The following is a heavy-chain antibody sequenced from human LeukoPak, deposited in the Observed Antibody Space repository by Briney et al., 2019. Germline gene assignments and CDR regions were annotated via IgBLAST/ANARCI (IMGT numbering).Heavy chain of an antibody. J-gene: IGHJ4*02. CDR3: ARGPNSNWSGLDF. V-gene: IGHV3-74*01. Sequence: GGSLRLSCTASGFFFSGHWMHWARQLPGKGLVWVSRISPTGSTTSYADSVKGRFTVSRDNAKNTLYLQVNNLRAEDTAVYYCARGPNSNWSGLDFWGQGTLLTVSS. D-gene: IGHD6-6*01. CDR1: GFFFSGHW. CDR2: ISPTGSTT.